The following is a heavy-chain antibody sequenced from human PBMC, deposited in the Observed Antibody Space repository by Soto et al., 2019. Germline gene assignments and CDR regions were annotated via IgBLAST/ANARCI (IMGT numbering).Heavy chain of an antibody. Sequence: SVKVSCKASGFTFTSSAMQWVRQARGQRLEWIGWIVVGSGNTNYAQKLQERVTITRDMSTSTAYMELSSLRSEDTAVYYCARELPTVVGAFDIWGQGTMVTVSS. CDR3: ARELPTVVGAFDI. D-gene: IGHD2-15*01. CDR2: IVVGSGNT. CDR1: GFTFTSSA. V-gene: IGHV1-58*02. J-gene: IGHJ3*02.